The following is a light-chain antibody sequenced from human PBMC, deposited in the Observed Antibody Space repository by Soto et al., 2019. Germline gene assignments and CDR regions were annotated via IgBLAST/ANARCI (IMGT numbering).Light chain of an antibody. CDR2: DDN. J-gene: IGLJ1*01. V-gene: IGLV1-51*01. CDR3: GSWDSSLSAYV. CDR1: SSSIGGNS. Sequence: QSVLTQPPSVAASPGQKGTISCSGISSSIGGNSVSWYQQLPGTAPKLLIYDDNKRPSGIPDRFSGSKSGTSATLGITGFQTGDEADYYCGSWDSSLSAYVFGTGTKVTVL.